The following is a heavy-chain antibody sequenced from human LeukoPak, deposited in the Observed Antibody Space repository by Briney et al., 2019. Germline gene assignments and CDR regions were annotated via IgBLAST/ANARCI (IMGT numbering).Heavy chain of an antibody. D-gene: IGHD4-23*01. CDR2: IYPGDSDT. V-gene: IGHV5-51*01. CDR3: ARLNGGNSIPFDY. J-gene: IGHJ4*02. CDR1: GYSFINYW. Sequence: GESLKISCKGSGYSFINYWIGWVRQMPGRGVGGLGIIYPGDSDTKYSPSFQGQVTISADKSISTAYLQWSSLKASDTAMYYCARLNGGNSIPFDYWGQGTLVTVSS.